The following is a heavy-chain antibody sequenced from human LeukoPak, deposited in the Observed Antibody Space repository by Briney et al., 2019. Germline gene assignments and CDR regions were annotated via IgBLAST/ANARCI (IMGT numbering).Heavy chain of an antibody. CDR1: GYTFTSYG. CDR3: ARGDFWSGYYYMDA. Sequence: GASVKVSCKASGYTFTSYGINWVRQATGQGLEWMGWMNPNSGNTGYAQKFQGRVTITRNTSISTAYMELSSLRSEDTAVYYCARGDFWSGYYYMDAWGKGTTVTVSS. D-gene: IGHD3-3*01. V-gene: IGHV1-8*03. CDR2: MNPNSGNT. J-gene: IGHJ6*03.